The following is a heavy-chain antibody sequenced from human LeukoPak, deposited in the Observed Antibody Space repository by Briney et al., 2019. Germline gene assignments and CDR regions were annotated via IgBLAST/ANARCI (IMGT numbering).Heavy chain of an antibody. V-gene: IGHV3-30*18. CDR1: GFTFSSYG. J-gene: IGHJ4*02. CDR2: ISYDGSNR. D-gene: IGHD5-18*01. CDR3: AKHLVLSYGY. Sequence: GRSLRLSCAASGFTFSSYGMHWVRQAPGKGLEWVAVISYDGSNRYYADSVKGRFTISRDNSKNTLYMQMKRLRGEETDGYYWAKHLVLSYGYSGQGTLVTVSS.